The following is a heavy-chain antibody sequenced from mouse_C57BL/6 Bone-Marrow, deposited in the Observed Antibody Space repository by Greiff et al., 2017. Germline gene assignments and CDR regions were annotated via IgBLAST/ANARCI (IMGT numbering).Heavy chain of an antibody. J-gene: IGHJ3*01. V-gene: IGHV2-6*01. CDR2: IWGVGRT. Sequence: VQLQQSGPGLVAPSQSLSITCTVSGFSLTSYGVDWVRQSPGKGLEWLGVIWGVGRTNYNSALKSRLSISKDNSKSQVFLKMNSLQTDDTAMYYCASDSLTPFAYWGQGTLVTVAA. D-gene: IGHD6-2*01. CDR3: ASDSLTPFAY. CDR1: GFSLTSYG.